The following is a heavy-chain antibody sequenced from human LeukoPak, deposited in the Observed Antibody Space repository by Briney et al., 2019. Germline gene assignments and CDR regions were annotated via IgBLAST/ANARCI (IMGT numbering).Heavy chain of an antibody. D-gene: IGHD3-22*01. CDR2: ISSSSSTM. Sequence: GGSLRLSCAASGFTFSSYGMTWVRQAPGKGLEWVSYISSSSSTMYYADSVKGRFTISRDDAKNSLYLQMDSLRDEDTAVYYCARENYYDSSGYGHFDYWGQGTLVTVSS. J-gene: IGHJ4*02. CDR1: GFTFSSYG. CDR3: ARENYYDSSGYGHFDY. V-gene: IGHV3-48*02.